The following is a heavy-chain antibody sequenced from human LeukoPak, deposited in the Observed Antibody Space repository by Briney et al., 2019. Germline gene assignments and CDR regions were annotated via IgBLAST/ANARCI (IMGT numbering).Heavy chain of an antibody. CDR2: IYQSGST. CDR1: GGSISSSNW. J-gene: IGHJ4*02. Sequence: PSGTLSLTCAVSGGSISSSNWWSWVRQPPGKGLEWIGEIYQSGSTNYSPSLKSRVTISLDKSKNQFSLKLSSVTAADTAVYYCASVVLPAAIGYWGQGTLVTDSS. CDR3: ASVVLPAAIGY. V-gene: IGHV4-4*02. D-gene: IGHD2-2*02.